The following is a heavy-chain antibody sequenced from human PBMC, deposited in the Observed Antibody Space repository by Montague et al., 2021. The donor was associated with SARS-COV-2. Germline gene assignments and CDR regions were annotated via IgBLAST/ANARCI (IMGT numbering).Heavy chain of an antibody. CDR3: ARHPPGYRYFYYLDV. J-gene: IGHJ6*03. Sequence: SETLSLTCTVSGGFISSYYWSWIRQPPGKGLEWIGYLYYSGSTXXXPSXXXRVTISVDTSKNQFSLRLNSVTAADTAVYYCARHPPGYRYFYYLDVWGKGTTVTVSS. CDR1: GGFISSYY. CDR2: LYYSGST. D-gene: IGHD1-1*01. V-gene: IGHV4-59*01.